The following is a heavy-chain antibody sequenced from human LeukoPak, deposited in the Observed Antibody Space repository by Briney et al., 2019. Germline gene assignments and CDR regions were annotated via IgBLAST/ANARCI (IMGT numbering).Heavy chain of an antibody. CDR2: LCHDGTNK. D-gene: IGHD2-8*02. J-gene: IGHJ4*02. CDR3: ARDNYDVTGVYVDY. Sequence: GGSLTLSCAVSGFTFSNYGRHWVRQAPGKGLEWVASLCHDGTNKKIGNSVNGRFTISRDNDWKTVYLQTNSLRTEDTAVYYCARDNYDVTGVYVDYWGQGTLVTVSS. V-gene: IGHV3-33*08. CDR1: GFTFSNYG.